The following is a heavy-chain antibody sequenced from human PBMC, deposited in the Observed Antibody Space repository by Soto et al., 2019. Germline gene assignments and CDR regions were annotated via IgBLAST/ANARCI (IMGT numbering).Heavy chain of an antibody. J-gene: IGHJ4*02. CDR3: AKGRLLPSPPVDY. D-gene: IGHD3-3*01. Sequence: GGSLRLSCAASGLSFSTYSMSWVRQAPGRGLEWVSSITSGSSVTFYADSVKGRFTISRDNSKNTLYLQMNSLRAEDTAVYYCAKGRLLPSPPVDYWGQGTLVTVSS. CDR1: GLSFSTYS. CDR2: ITSGSSVT. V-gene: IGHV3-21*04.